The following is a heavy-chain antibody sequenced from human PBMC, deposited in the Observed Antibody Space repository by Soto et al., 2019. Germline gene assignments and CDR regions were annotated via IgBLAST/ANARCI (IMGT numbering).Heavy chain of an antibody. J-gene: IGHJ4*01. D-gene: IGHD1-26*01. CDR1: GFTFANAW. CDR3: TTDSYITKTIVPFDY. V-gene: IGHV3-15*07. CDR2: IKSKNDGGTT. Sequence: GGSLRLSCAASGFTFANAWINWVRQAPGKGLEWVGRIKSKNDGGTTDFAAPVKDRFAISRDDSRNLVYLQMNSLKSEDTAVYYSTTDSYITKTIVPFDYWGHGTLVTVSS.